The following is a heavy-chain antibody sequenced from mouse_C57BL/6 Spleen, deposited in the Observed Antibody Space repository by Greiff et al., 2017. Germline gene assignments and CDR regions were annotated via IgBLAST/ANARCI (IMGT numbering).Heavy chain of an antibody. CDR1: GFTFSDYY. D-gene: IGHD1-1*01. Sequence: EVQLVQSGAGLVQPGASLKLSCAASGFTFSDYYMYWVRQSPEKRLEWVAYISNGDGSTYYPDTVKGRFTISRDKATNTLYLQMSRLKSEDTAMYYCAGHEATVVGDYWGQGTTLTVSS. CDR3: AGHEATVVGDY. V-gene: IGHV5-12*01. CDR2: ISNGDGST. J-gene: IGHJ2*01.